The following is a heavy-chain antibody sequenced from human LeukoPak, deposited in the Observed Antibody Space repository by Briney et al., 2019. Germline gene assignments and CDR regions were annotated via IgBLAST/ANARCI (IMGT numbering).Heavy chain of an antibody. CDR2: IKQDGSEK. D-gene: IGHD6-13*01. Sequence: PGGSLRLSCAASGFTFSSYWMSWVRQAPGKVLEWVANIKQDGSEKYYVDSVKGRFTISRDNAKNSLYLQMNSLRAEDTAVYYCAREGAAAAFDYWGQGTLVTVSS. V-gene: IGHV3-7*01. J-gene: IGHJ4*02. CDR1: GFTFSSYW. CDR3: AREGAAAAFDY.